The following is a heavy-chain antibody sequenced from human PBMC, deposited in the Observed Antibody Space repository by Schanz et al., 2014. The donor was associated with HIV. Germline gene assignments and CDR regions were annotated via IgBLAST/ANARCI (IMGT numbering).Heavy chain of an antibody. Sequence: EVQLLESGGGFVQPGGSLRLSCAASGFAFNNYAMTWVRQAPGKGLEWVSSISESGGRTNYADSVNGRFTISRDNSKNTLSLQMTTLRTEDTAVYYCAKPEYDSRGNSQSHFDSWGQGTLVTVSS. J-gene: IGHJ4*02. CDR1: GFAFNNYA. V-gene: IGHV3-23*01. CDR2: ISESGGRT. D-gene: IGHD3-22*01. CDR3: AKPEYDSRGNSQSHFDS.